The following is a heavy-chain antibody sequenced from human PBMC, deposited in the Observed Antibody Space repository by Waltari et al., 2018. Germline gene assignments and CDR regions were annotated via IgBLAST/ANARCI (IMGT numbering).Heavy chain of an antibody. CDR1: GFSFSNFA. CDR2: ITGSADNT. Sequence: EEQLVESGGGVVQSGESLRLSCAASGFSFSNFAFSWVRQVPGKGLEWVSSITGSADNTYDADAVRGRFTISRDNSKNTLYLQMDGLRAEDTAIYYCAKVPYDNFWTGYFFFDLWGQGAQVTVSS. D-gene: IGHD3-3*01. J-gene: IGHJ1*01. CDR3: AKVPYDNFWTGYFFFDL. V-gene: IGHV3-23*04.